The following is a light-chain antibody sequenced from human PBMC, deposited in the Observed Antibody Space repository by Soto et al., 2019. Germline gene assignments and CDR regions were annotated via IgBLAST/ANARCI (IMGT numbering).Light chain of an antibody. V-gene: IGLV2-8*01. CDR2: EVN. CDR1: SSDVGGYNY. J-gene: IGLJ1*01. CDR3: SSYAGSRNV. Sequence: QSALTQPPSASGSPGQSVAISCTGTSSDVGGYNYVSWYQQHPGKAPKLMIYEVNKRPSGVPDRFSGSKSVNTASLTVSGLQAEDEADYYCSSYAGSRNVFGTRTKVTVL.